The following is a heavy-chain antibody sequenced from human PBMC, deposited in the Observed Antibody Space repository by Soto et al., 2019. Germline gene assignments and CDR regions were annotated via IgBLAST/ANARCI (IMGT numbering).Heavy chain of an antibody. CDR3: AKDRRKVVVAAPFYY. CDR2: ISYDGSNK. CDR1: GFTFSSYG. D-gene: IGHD2-15*01. Sequence: QVQLVESGGGVVQPGRSLRLSCAASGFTFSSYGMHWVRQAPGKGLEWVAVISYDGSNKYYADSVKGRFTISRDNSKNTLYLPMNSLRAEDTAVYYCAKDRRKVVVAAPFYYWGEGTLVTFSA. V-gene: IGHV3-30*18. J-gene: IGHJ4*02.